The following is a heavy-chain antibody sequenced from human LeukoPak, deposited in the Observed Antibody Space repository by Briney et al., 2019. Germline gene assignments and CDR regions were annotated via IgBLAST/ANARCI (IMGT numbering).Heavy chain of an antibody. CDR3: ARGGRSYCSSTSCYFTNWFDP. CDR1: GGTFSSYA. CDR2: IIPIFGTA. V-gene: IGHV1-69*13. J-gene: IGHJ5*02. D-gene: IGHD2-2*01. Sequence: ASVKVSCKASGGTFSSYAISWVRQAPGQGLEWMGGIIPIFGTANYAQKFQGRVTITADESTSTAYMELSSLRSEDTAVYYCARGGRSYCSSTSCYFTNWFDPWGQGTLVTVSS.